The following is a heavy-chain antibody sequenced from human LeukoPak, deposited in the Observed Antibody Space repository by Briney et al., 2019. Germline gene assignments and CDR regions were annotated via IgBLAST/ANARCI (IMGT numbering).Heavy chain of an antibody. CDR2: ILPADSDT. V-gene: IGHV5-51*01. Sequence: GESLKISCKGSGYSFTSYWIGWVRQMPGKGLEWMGFILPADSDTRYSPSLQGQVTFSADKSITTAYLQWSSLKASDTAMYYCARRSGYYDTSGYYYYFDYWGRGTLVTVSS. J-gene: IGHJ4*02. CDR1: GYSFTSYW. D-gene: IGHD3-22*01. CDR3: ARRSGYYDTSGYYYYFDY.